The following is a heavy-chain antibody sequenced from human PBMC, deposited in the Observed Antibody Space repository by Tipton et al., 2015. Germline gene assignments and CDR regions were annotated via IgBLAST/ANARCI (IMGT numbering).Heavy chain of an antibody. J-gene: IGHJ4*02. CDR3: AKGGGVVLVPAALEIDY. CDR1: GFTFSSYA. CDR2: ISGSGGTT. V-gene: IGHV3-23*01. Sequence: GSLRLSCAASGFTFSSYAMNWVRQAPRKGLEWVSAISGSGGTTYYADSVKGRFTTSRDNSKNTLFLQMDSLRAEDTAVYYCAKGGGVVLVPAALEIDYWGQGTLVTVSS. D-gene: IGHD2-2*01.